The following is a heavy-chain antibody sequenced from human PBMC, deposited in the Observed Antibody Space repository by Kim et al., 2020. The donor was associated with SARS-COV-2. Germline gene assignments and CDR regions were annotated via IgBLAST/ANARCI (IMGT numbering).Heavy chain of an antibody. CDR2: ISYDGRNT. CDR1: GLSFESSA. D-gene: IGHD3-22*01. CDR3: ARGNYYESLSLSDYYNGMDV. Sequence: GGSLRLSCAASGLSFESSAMNWVRQAPGKGLEWVAVISYDGRNTDYAESVTGRFTISRDNSKSTLYLQMNSLRVEDTAVYYCARGNYYESLSLSDYYNGMDVWGQGTTVTVSS. J-gene: IGHJ6*02. V-gene: IGHV3-30-3*01.